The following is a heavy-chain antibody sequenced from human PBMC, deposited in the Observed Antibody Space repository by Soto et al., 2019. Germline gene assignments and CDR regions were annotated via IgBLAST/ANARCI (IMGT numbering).Heavy chain of an antibody. V-gene: IGHV1-69*01. CDR2: IIPIFGTA. D-gene: IGHD3-22*01. J-gene: IGHJ2*01. CDR3: ARRLYDRGVRWYFDL. CDR1: GGTFSSYA. Sequence: QVQLVQSGAEVKKPGSSVKVSCKASGGTFSSYAISWVRQAPGQGLEWMGGIIPIFGTANYAQKLQGRVTITEDEATSTAYMVLSSLRSEDTAVYYCARRLYDRGVRWYFDLWGRGTLVTVAS.